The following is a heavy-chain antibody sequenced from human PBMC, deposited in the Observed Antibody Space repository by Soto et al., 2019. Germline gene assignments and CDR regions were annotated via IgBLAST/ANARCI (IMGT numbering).Heavy chain of an antibody. V-gene: IGHV3-23*01. CDR3: AKYDTMVRGGQGWD. CDR1: GFTFSSYA. Sequence: EVQLLESGGGLVQPGGSLRLSCAASGFTFSSYAMSWVRQAPGKGLEWVSAISGSGGSTYYADSVKGRFTISRDNSKTTLYLQMNSLRAVDTAVYYCAKYDTMVRGGQGWDWGQGTLVIVSS. CDR2: ISGSGGST. D-gene: IGHD3-10*01. J-gene: IGHJ4*02.